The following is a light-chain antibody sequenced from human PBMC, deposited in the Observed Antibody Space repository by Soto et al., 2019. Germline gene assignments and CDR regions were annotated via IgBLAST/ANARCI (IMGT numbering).Light chain of an antibody. CDR3: QQYGGSPLT. CDR2: GAS. Sequence: EIVLTQSPGTLSLSPGERATLSCRASQSVSSSYLAWYQQKPGQAPRLLLYGASSRATGIPVRFMGSGSGTDFSLTISRLEPADFAVYYCQQYGGSPLTFGGGTKVEIK. J-gene: IGKJ4*01. CDR1: QSVSSSY. V-gene: IGKV3-20*01.